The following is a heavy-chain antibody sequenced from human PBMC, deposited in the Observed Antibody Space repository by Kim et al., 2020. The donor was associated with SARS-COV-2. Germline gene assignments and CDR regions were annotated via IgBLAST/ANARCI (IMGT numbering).Heavy chain of an antibody. Sequence: SETLSLTCAVYGGSFSGYYWSWIRQPPGKGLEWIGEINHSGSTNYNPSLKSRVTISVDTSKNQFSLKLSSVTAADTAVYYCARRDNYYGSGSYYRAYNW. V-gene: IGHV4-34*01. CDR2: INHSGST. J-gene: IGHJ5*01. D-gene: IGHD3-10*01. CDR3: ARRDNYYGSGSYYRAYNW. CDR1: GGSFSGYY.